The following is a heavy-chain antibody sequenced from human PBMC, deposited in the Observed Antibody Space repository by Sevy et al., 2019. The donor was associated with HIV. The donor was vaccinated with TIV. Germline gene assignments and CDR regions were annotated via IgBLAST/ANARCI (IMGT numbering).Heavy chain of an antibody. D-gene: IGHD3-22*01. J-gene: IGHJ4*02. CDR1: GYSFTSHW. V-gene: IGHV5-51*01. Sequence: GESLKISCKGSGYSFTSHWLGWVRHMPGKGLEWMGIIYPDDSDTKDSPSFQGQVTFSADKSISTAYLQWSSLKASDTAMYYCATSHSGYFDSSGYYIYWGQGTLVTVSS. CDR2: IYPDDSDT. CDR3: ATSHSGYFDSSGYYIY.